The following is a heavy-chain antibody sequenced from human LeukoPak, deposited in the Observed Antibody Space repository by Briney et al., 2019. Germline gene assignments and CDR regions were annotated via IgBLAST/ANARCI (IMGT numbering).Heavy chain of an antibody. Sequence: PGRSLRLSCAASGFTFSSYNMNWVRQAPGKGLEWVSSITSGSSYIYYADSVKGRFTISRDNAKNSLYLQMNSLRAEDTAVYYCARDPYSGSYGNYYYFMDVWGKGTTVTISS. V-gene: IGHV3-21*01. D-gene: IGHD1-26*01. CDR1: GFTFSSYN. J-gene: IGHJ6*03. CDR3: ARDPYSGSYGNYYYFMDV. CDR2: ITSGSSYI.